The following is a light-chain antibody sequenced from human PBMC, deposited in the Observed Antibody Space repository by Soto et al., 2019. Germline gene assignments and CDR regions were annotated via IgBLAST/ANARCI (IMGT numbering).Light chain of an antibody. CDR1: QSVFSS. CDR2: GAA. Sequence: EIVMTQSQATMSVSPGDRATLSCRASQSVFSSLAWFQQKPGQAPRLLIYGAATRATGIPARFSGSGSGTDFTLTISRLQSEDFAVYYCQQYHSWPAFGQGTKVDIK. J-gene: IGKJ1*01. V-gene: IGKV3-15*01. CDR3: QQYHSWPA.